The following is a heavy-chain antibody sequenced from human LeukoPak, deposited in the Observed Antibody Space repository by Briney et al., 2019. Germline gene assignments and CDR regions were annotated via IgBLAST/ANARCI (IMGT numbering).Heavy chain of an antibody. CDR2: INHSGST. Sequence: SETLSLTCTVSGGSISSSSYYWSWIRQPPGKGLEWIGEINHSGSTDYNPSLKSRVTISVDTSKNQFSLKLSSVTAADTAVYYCARGPESTVTRRPFDYWGQGTLVTVSS. V-gene: IGHV4-39*07. CDR1: GGSISSSSYY. D-gene: IGHD4-17*01. CDR3: ARGPESTVTRRPFDY. J-gene: IGHJ4*02.